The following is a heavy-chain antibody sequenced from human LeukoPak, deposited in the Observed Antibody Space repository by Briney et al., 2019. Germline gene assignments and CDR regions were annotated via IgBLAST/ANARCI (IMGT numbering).Heavy chain of an antibody. CDR1: GFTSSSAA. Sequence: PGGSLRLSSAAPGFTSSSAAVRSVCQAPGKGLECVSAISCSGGSTYYADSVKGRFTISRDNPKNTLYLQMNSLRDDDTGVYYCAKTTDWGQGTLATVSS. J-gene: IGHJ4*02. D-gene: IGHD1-1*01. CDR2: ISCSGGST. V-gene: IGHV3-23*01. CDR3: AKTTD.